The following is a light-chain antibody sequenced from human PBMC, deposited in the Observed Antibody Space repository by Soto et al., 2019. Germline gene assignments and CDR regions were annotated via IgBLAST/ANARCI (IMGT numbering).Light chain of an antibody. Sequence: EIVMTHSPATLSVSPGERATLSCRSSQSVSSDLAWYHQKPGQAPRLLIYGASTRATGIPARFSGSGSGTEFTLTINSLQSEDFAVYYCQQYNNGPRTFGQGTKVDIK. V-gene: IGKV3-15*01. CDR2: GAS. CDR1: QSVSSD. CDR3: QQYNNGPRT. J-gene: IGKJ1*01.